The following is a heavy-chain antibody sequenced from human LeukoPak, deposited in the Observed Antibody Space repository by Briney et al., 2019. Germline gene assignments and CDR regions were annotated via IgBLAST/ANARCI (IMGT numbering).Heavy chain of an antibody. D-gene: IGHD4-17*01. Sequence: PGGSLRLSCGASGFTFSSYWMHWVRQAPGKGLVWVSRINNDGSSTTYADSVRGRFTTSRDNAKNTLNLQMNSLRAEDTAVYYCARPADYGGFEYWGQGTLVTVSS. CDR2: INNDGSST. J-gene: IGHJ4*02. CDR3: ARPADYGGFEY. V-gene: IGHV3-74*01. CDR1: GFTFSSYW.